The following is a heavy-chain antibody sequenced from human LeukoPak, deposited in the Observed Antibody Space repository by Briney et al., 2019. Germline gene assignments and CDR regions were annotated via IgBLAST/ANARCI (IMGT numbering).Heavy chain of an antibody. V-gene: IGHV5-51*01. Sequence: KPGAPLRISCKGSGYTFSSYWIGWVRQLPGKGLEWMGIIYPGDSDTRYSPSLQGQVTISVDTSIGTAYLQWSSLKASDTAIYYCARQNDFRLDYWGQGTLVTVSS. J-gene: IGHJ4*02. CDR1: GYTFSSYW. CDR2: IYPGDSDT. CDR3: ARQNDFRLDY. D-gene: IGHD3-3*01.